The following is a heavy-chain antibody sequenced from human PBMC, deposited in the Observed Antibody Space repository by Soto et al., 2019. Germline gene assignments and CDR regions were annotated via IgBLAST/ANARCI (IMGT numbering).Heavy chain of an antibody. Sequence: EVELLESGGALVQPGGSLRLSCAASGFTFSSYAMSWVRQAPGKGLEWVSASSGSGVSTHYADSVKGRFTISRDNSKNTLDLQMNSPRDDDTAVYYCAKDYSYDSPGYKRFDYWGQGTLVTVSS. CDR1: GFTFSSYA. J-gene: IGHJ4*02. D-gene: IGHD3-22*01. CDR3: AKDYSYDSPGYKRFDY. V-gene: IGHV3-23*01. CDR2: SSGSGVST.